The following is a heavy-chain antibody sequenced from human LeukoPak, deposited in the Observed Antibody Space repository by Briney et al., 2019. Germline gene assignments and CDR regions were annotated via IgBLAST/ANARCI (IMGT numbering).Heavy chain of an antibody. V-gene: IGHV4-59*08. CDR3: ARLPSGTLNPPYDY. CDR1: GVSIYNHY. J-gene: IGHJ4*02. Sequence: PSETLSLTCTVSGVSIYNHYCSWIRQPPGKGLESIGYIYYSGSTIYNPSLKSRVAISLDTSKNQFSLKLISVTAADTAVYYCARLPSGTLNPPYDYWGQGSLVTVSS. D-gene: IGHD3-10*01. CDR2: IYYSGST.